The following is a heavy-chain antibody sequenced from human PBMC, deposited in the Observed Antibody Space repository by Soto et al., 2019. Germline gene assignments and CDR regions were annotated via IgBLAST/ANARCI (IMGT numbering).Heavy chain of an antibody. J-gene: IGHJ6*02. V-gene: IGHV4-30-4*01. Sequence: SATLSLTCTVSGGSITSGDDYWSWIRQPPGKGLERIGYIYFSGSTYYNPSLKSRVTISVDTSNNQFSLKLNSVTAADTAVYYCARAHIAIFGVVIIKDYGLDVWGQGTTVT. CDR3: ARAHIAIFGVVIIKDYGLDV. CDR1: GGSITSGDDY. CDR2: IYFSGST. D-gene: IGHD3-3*01.